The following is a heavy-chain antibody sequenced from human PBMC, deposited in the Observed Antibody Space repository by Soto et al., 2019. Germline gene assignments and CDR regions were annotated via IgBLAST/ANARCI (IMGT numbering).Heavy chain of an antibody. CDR2: TYYRSKWYN. V-gene: IGHV6-1*01. CDR1: GDSVSSNSAA. D-gene: IGHD3-22*01. J-gene: IGHJ6*02. CDR3: ARQESLYYYDSSGYGAFRGYYYGMDV. Sequence: KSSETLSLTCAISGDSVSSNSAAWNWIRQSPSRGLEWLGRTYYRSKWYNDYAVSVKSRITINPDTSKNQFSLQLNSVTPEDTAVYYCARQESLYYYDSSGYGAFRGYYYGMDVWGQGTTVTVSS.